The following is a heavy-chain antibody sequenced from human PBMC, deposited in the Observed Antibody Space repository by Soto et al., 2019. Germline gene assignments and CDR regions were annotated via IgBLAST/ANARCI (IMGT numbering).Heavy chain of an antibody. Sequence: ASVKVSCKASGYTFTSYDINWVRQATGQGLEWMGWMNPNSGNTGYAQKFQGRVTMTRNTSISTAYMELSSLRSEDTAVYYCARGAVRYSGSTITWFDPWGQGTLVTVSS. CDR2: MNPNSGNT. J-gene: IGHJ5*02. V-gene: IGHV1-8*01. CDR3: ARGAVRYSGSTITWFDP. CDR1: GYTFTSYD. D-gene: IGHD5-12*01.